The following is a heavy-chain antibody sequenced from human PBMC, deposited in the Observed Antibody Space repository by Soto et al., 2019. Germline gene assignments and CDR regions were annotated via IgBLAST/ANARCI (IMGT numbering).Heavy chain of an antibody. D-gene: IGHD3-22*01. V-gene: IGHV5-10-1*01. Sequence: GESLKISCKGSGYSFAGYWITWVRQKPGKVLEWMGRIDPSDSQTYYSPSFRGHVTISVAKSITTVFLQWSSLRASDTAMYYCARQIYDSDTGPNFQYYFDSWGQGXPVTVYS. J-gene: IGHJ4*02. CDR2: IDPSDSQT. CDR1: GYSFAGYW. CDR3: ARQIYDSDTGPNFQYYFDS.